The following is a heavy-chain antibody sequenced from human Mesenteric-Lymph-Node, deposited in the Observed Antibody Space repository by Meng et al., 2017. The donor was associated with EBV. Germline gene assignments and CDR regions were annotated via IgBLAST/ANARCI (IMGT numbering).Heavy chain of an antibody. V-gene: IGHV4-61*01. CDR3: ARYPYGATDF. CDR1: GGSVSSVSYY. D-gene: IGHD4-17*01. CDR2: VYYSWLT. J-gene: IGHJ4*02. Sequence: QLQESGLGLVKPAETWSLTCTVSGGSVSSVSYYWNWIRQPPGKGLEWIGYVYYSWLTKYNPSLKSRVTISVDTSKNQFSLLLTSVTAADTAVYYCARYPYGATDFWGQGTLVTVSS.